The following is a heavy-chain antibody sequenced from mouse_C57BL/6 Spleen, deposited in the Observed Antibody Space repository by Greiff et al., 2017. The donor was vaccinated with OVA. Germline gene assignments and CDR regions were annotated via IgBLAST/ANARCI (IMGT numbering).Heavy chain of an antibody. J-gene: IGHJ2*01. Sequence: QVQLKQPGAELVRPGSSVKLSCKASGYTFTSYWMHWVKPRPIQGLEWIGNIDPYDSDTPSNQKVKDKATLTVDKAASTAYMQLSSLTSEDAAVYYWARDDGYVYYCDYWGQGTTRTVSS. V-gene: IGHV1-52*01. CDR1: GYTFTSYW. D-gene: IGHD2-3*01. CDR2: IDPYDSDT. CDR3: ARDDGYVYYCDY.